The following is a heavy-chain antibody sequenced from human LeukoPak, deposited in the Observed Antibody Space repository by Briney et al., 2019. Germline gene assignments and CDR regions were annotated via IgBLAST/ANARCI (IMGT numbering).Heavy chain of an antibody. V-gene: IGHV3-53*01. Sequence: GGSLRLSCAAPGFTVSSNYMSWVRQAPGKGLEWVSVIYSGGSTYYADSVKGRFTISRDNSKNTLYLQMNSLRAEDTAVYYCARVSRGFWALDIWGQGTMVTVSS. CDR1: GFTVSSNY. D-gene: IGHD3-3*01. CDR3: ARVSRGFWALDI. J-gene: IGHJ3*02. CDR2: IYSGGST.